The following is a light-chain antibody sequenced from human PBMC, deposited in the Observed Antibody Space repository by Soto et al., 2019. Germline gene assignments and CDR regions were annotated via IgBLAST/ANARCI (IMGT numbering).Light chain of an antibody. CDR3: QQRSNWPIT. J-gene: IGKJ5*01. Sequence: EIVLTQSPATQSLSPGETATPSFRASQSVSSYLAWYQQKPGQAPRLLIYDASNRATGIPARFSGSGSGTDFTLTISSLEPEDFAVYYCQQRSNWPITFGQGTRLEIK. CDR1: QSVSSY. V-gene: IGKV3-11*01. CDR2: DAS.